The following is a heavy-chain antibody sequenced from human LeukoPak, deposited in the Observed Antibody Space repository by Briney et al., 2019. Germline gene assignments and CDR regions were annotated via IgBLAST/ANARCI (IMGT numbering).Heavy chain of an antibody. J-gene: IGHJ4*02. Sequence: PGGSLRLSCAASGFTFSSYGMHWVRQAPGKGLEWVAVISYDGSNKYYADSVKGRFTISRDNSKNTLYLQMNSLRAEDTAVYYCAKDPAPEGWGYLDYWGQGTLVTVSS. D-gene: IGHD1-26*01. CDR1: GFTFSSYG. V-gene: IGHV3-30*18. CDR3: AKDPAPEGWGYLDY. CDR2: ISYDGSNK.